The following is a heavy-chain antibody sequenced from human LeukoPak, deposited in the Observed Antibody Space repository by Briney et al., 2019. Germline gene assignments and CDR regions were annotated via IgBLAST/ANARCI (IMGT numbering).Heavy chain of an antibody. CDR1: GFTFSSSW. D-gene: IGHD3-10*01. J-gene: IGHJ5*02. V-gene: IGHV3-74*01. Sequence: GGSLRLSCAASGFTFSSSWMHWVRQTPGEGLVWVSRINSDGTTINYADSEEGRFTIFRDNAKNTLYLQMNSLRAEDTALYYCARAGYYYFDPWGQGTLVTVSS. CDR2: INSDGTTI. CDR3: ARAGYYYFDP.